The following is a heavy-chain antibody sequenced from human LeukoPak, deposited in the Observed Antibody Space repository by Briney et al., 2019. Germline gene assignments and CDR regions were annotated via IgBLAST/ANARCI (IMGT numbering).Heavy chain of an antibody. V-gene: IGHV4-59*01. J-gene: IGHJ4*02. Sequence: SETPSLTCTVSGGSISSYYWSWIRQPPGKGLEWIGYIYYSGSTNYNPSLKSRVTISVDTSKNQFSLKLSSVTAADTAVYYCARNTGYSYGIRVRYYFDYWGQGTLVTVSS. D-gene: IGHD5-18*01. CDR3: ARNTGYSYGIRVRYYFDY. CDR2: IYYSGST. CDR1: GGSISSYY.